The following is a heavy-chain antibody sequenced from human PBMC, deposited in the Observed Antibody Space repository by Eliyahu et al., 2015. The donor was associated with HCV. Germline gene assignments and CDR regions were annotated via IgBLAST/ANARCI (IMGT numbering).Heavy chain of an antibody. CDR2: IYYSGST. J-gene: IGHJ6*02. D-gene: IGHD3-10*01. CDR1: GASITSHY. Sequence: QVQLQESGPGLVKPSETLSLTCIVSGASITSHYWSWIRQPPGKGLEWIGYIYYSGSTNYNPPLKSRVTITLDTSENHFSLKMTSVTAADTAVYYCARGTYYGSGPHTMDVWGQGTTVTVSS. CDR3: ARGTYYGSGPHTMDV. V-gene: IGHV4-59*11.